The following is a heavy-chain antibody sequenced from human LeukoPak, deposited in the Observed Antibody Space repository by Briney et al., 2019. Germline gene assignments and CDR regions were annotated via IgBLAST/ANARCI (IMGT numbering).Heavy chain of an antibody. V-gene: IGHV4-34*01. Sequence: SSETLSLTCAVYGGPFSGYYWSWIRQPPGKGLEWIGEINHSGSTNYNPSLKSRVTISVDTSKNQFSLKLSSVTAADTAVYYCARGPTGTTSDWGQGTLVTVSS. D-gene: IGHD1-7*01. CDR2: INHSGST. J-gene: IGHJ4*02. CDR3: ARGPTGTTSD. CDR1: GGPFSGYY.